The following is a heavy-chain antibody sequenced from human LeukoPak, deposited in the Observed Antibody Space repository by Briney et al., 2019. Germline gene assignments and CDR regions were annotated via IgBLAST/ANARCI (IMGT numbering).Heavy chain of an antibody. Sequence: SVKVSCKASGYTFTTYYMNWVRQAPGQGLEWMGGIIPIFGTANYAQKFQGRVTITADESTSTAYMELSSPRSEDTAVYYCARMHYYGSGNNANWYFDLWGRGTLVTVSS. V-gene: IGHV1-69*13. J-gene: IGHJ2*01. CDR2: IIPIFGTA. CDR1: GYTFTTYY. CDR3: ARMHYYGSGNNANWYFDL. D-gene: IGHD3-10*01.